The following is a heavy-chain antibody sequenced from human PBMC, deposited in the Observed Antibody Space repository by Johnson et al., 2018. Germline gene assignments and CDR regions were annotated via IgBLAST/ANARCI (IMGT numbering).Heavy chain of an antibody. CDR1: GFTFSSCW. Sequence: VQLQESGGGLVQPGGSLGLSCAASGFTFSSCWMFWVRQPPGKGLMWVSRIHSDVSNTNYADAVKGRFTIPNDNPKNTLYLQMNSLRHEDTAGYYCAREIRRSHYDFWSGPLIYGMDVWGQGTTVTVSS. D-gene: IGHD3-3*01. V-gene: IGHV3-74*01. J-gene: IGHJ6*02. CDR3: AREIRRSHYDFWSGPLIYGMDV. CDR2: IHSDVSNT.